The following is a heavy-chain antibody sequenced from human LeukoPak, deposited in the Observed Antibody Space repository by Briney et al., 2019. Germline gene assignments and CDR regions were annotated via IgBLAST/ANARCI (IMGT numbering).Heavy chain of an antibody. CDR3: ARTKGYCSSSSCYGTGGIPYDC. Sequence: GGSLRLSCAASGFTLSSYWMHWVRQDPGKGLVWVSRINSDGSSTSYADSVKGRFIISRDNAKNTLYLQMNSLRAEDTAVYYCARTKGYCSSSSCYGTGGIPYDCWGQGTLVTVSS. J-gene: IGHJ4*02. D-gene: IGHD2-2*01. CDR2: INSDGSST. V-gene: IGHV3-74*01. CDR1: GFTLSSYW.